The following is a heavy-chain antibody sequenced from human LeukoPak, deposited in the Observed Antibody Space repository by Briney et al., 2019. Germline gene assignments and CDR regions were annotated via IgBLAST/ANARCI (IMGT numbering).Heavy chain of an antibody. V-gene: IGHV3-48*03. J-gene: IGHJ4*02. CDR1: GFAFSDYE. CDR3: ASRRDY. Sequence: GGSLRLSCAASGFAFSDYEMNWVRQAPGKGLEWVSNIGSSGRTIFYADSVKGRFGISRDNGKNSLYLQMNSLRVEDTAIYYCASRRDYWGQGTLVTVSS. CDR2: IGSSGRTI.